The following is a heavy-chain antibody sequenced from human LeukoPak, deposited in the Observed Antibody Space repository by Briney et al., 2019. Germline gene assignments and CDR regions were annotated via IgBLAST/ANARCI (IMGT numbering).Heavy chain of an antibody. CDR1: GFSVSSNY. CDR3: ARSIVAPPNVDY. Sequence: PGGSLRLSCAASGFSVSSNYMSWVSQSPGKALEWLSLIYGGGTTYYADSVKGRFTISRDNSKNTLYLQMNTLRAEDTAVYYCARSIVAPPNVDYWGQGNLVTVSS. V-gene: IGHV3-66*01. J-gene: IGHJ4*02. CDR2: IYGGGTT. D-gene: IGHD6-6*01.